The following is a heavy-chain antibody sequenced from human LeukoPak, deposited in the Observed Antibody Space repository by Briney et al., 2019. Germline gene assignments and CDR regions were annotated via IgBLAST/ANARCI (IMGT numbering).Heavy chain of an antibody. CDR2: IIPIFGTA. V-gene: IGHV1-69*13. J-gene: IGHJ4*02. D-gene: IGHD3-3*01. CDR3: AISGATIFGVVTGFDY. Sequence: ASVKVSCKASGGTFSSYAISWVRQAPGQGLEWMGGIIPIFGTANYAQKFQGRVTITADESTSTAYMELSSLRSEDTAVYYCAISGATIFGVVTGFDYWGQGTLVTVSS. CDR1: GGTFSSYA.